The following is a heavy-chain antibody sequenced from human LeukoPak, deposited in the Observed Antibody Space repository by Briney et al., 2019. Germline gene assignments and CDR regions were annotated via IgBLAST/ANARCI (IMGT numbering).Heavy chain of an antibody. J-gene: IGHJ4*02. D-gene: IGHD4-17*01. CDR2: IYYSGST. Sequence: SETLSLTCTVSGGSISSGGYYWSWIRQHPGEGLEWIGYIYYSGSTYYNPSLKSRVTISVDTSKNQFSLKLSSVTAADTAVYYCARGALDDYGDYVDPFDYWGQGTLVTVSS. CDR1: GGSISSGGYY. CDR3: ARGALDDYGDYVDPFDY. V-gene: IGHV4-31*03.